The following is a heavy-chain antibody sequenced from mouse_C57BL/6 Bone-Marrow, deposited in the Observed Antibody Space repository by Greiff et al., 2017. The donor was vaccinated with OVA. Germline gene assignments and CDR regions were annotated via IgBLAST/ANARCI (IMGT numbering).Heavy chain of an antibody. CDR2: IYPRSGNT. Sequence: QVQLQQSGAELARPGASVKLSCKASGYTFTSSGISWVKQRTGQGLEWIGEIYPRSGNTYYNEKFKGKATLTADKSSSTAYMELRSLTSEDSAVYFCARTRYYGSSYYYAMDYWGQGTSVTVSS. D-gene: IGHD1-1*01. J-gene: IGHJ4*01. V-gene: IGHV1-81*01. CDR3: ARTRYYGSSYYYAMDY. CDR1: GYTFTSSG.